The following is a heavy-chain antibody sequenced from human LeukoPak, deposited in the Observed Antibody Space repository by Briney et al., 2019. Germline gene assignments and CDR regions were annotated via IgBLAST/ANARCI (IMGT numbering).Heavy chain of an antibody. CDR2: ISSSGSTI. J-gene: IGHJ4*02. V-gene: IGHV3-48*03. Sequence: GGSLRLSCAASGSTFSSYEMNWVRQAPGKGLEWVSDISSSGSTIYYADSVKGRFTISRHNSKNTLYLQMNSLRAEDTAVYYCASYGGNSDFDYWGQGTLVTVSS. CDR1: GSTFSSYE. D-gene: IGHD4-23*01. CDR3: ASYGGNSDFDY.